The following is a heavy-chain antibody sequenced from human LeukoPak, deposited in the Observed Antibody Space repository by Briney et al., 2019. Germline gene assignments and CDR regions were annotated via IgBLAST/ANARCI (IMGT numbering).Heavy chain of an antibody. CDR2: IKNKTNGETT. J-gene: IGHJ4*02. Sequence: GGSLRLSCAASGFTFSSAWMTWVRQAPGKGLEWVGHIKNKTNGETTDYAAPVKGRFIISRDDSKNTLYPQMNSLRTEDTAVYYCARGFCSSTSCYQGPFDFWGQGTLVTVSS. CDR1: GFTFSSAW. D-gene: IGHD2-2*01. V-gene: IGHV3-15*01. CDR3: ARGFCSSTSCYQGPFDF.